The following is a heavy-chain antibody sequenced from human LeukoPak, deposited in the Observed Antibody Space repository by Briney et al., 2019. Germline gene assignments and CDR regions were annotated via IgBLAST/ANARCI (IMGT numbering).Heavy chain of an antibody. J-gene: IGHJ4*02. V-gene: IGHV3-30*18. CDR2: ISSDGYRT. D-gene: IGHD3-10*01. CDR3: AKGLGTGSVLARPLHY. Sequence: GGSLRLSCAASGFPFSTYDMHWVRQAPDMGLQWVAVISSDGYRTDYPDSVRGRFTISRDNFKNTVDLQMISVTAEDTAMYFCAKGLGTGSVLARPLHYWGQGTLVTVSS. CDR1: GFPFSTYD.